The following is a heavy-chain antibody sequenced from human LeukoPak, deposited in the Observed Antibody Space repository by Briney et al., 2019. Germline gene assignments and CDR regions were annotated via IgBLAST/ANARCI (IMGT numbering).Heavy chain of an antibody. Sequence: GGSLRLPWAAPGFTFRSTWMSGAARAQGKGREGFGRIKRNIDGGTTDYAAPVNGRFTISRDDSKNTLYLQMNSLKTEDTAVYYCVTGLGRTDHDYWGQGTLVTVSS. D-gene: IGHD1/OR15-1a*01. V-gene: IGHV3-15*01. CDR3: VTGLGRTDHDY. CDR2: IKRNIDGGTT. CDR1: GFTFRSTW. J-gene: IGHJ4*02.